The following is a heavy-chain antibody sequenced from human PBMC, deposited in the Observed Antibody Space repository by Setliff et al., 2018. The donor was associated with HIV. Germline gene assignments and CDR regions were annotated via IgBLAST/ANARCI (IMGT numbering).Heavy chain of an antibody. CDR3: ARGPPIVVVPAALLTFDY. J-gene: IGHJ4*02. CDR2: INAYNGNT. Sequence: GASVKVSCKASGYTFTSYGISWVRQAPGQGLEWMGWINAYNGNTNYAQKLQGRVTMTTDTSTSTAYMELRSLRSDDTAVYYCARGPPIVVVPAALLTFDYWGQGTLVTVSS. V-gene: IGHV1-18*01. CDR1: GYTFTSYG. D-gene: IGHD2-2*01.